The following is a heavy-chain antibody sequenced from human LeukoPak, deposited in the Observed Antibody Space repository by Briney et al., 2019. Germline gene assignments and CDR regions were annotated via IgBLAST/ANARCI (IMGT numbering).Heavy chain of an antibody. CDR1: GFTFSSYS. J-gene: IGHJ3*02. V-gene: IGHV3-21*01. D-gene: IGHD6-13*01. CDR3: ARLRIAAGWAFDI. CDR2: ISSSSSYI. Sequence: GGSLRLSCAASGFTFSSYSMNWVRQAPGKGLEWVSSISSSSSYIYYADSVKGRFTISRDNAKNSLYLQMNSLRAEDTAVYYCARLRIAAGWAFDIWGQGTMVTVSS.